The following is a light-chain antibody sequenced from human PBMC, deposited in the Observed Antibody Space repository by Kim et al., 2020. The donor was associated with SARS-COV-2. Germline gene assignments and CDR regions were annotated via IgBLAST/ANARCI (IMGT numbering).Light chain of an antibody. CDR2: KAS. V-gene: IGKV1-5*03. CDR3: QQYNSYLLT. CDR1: QRISSW. Sequence: DIQMTQSPSTLSASVGDRVTITCRASQRISSWLAWYQQKPGKAPKLLIYKASSLESGVPSRFSGSGSGTEFTLTISSLQPDDFATYYCQQYNSYLLTFGEGTKVDIK. J-gene: IGKJ4*01.